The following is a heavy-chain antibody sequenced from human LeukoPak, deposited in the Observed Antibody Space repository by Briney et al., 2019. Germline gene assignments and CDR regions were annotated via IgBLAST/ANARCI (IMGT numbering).Heavy chain of an antibody. J-gene: IGHJ4*02. D-gene: IGHD4-23*01. CDR3: ARDLVFSQTTVDGFDY. CDR2: ISSSSSTI. Sequence: GGSLRLSCAASGFTFSSYSMNWVRQAPGKGLEWVSYISSSSSTINYADSVKGRFTISRDDAKNSLYLQMNSLRAEDTAVYYCARDLVFSQTTVDGFDYWGQGTLVTVSS. V-gene: IGHV3-48*01. CDR1: GFTFSSYS.